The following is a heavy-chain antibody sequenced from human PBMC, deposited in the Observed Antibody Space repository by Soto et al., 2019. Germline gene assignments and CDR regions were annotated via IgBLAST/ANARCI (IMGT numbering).Heavy chain of an antibody. CDR2: VYTSGNT. CDR3: AREAADTVGDGYCGDP. V-gene: IGHV4-4*07. Sequence: QVQLQESGPGLVKPSDTLSLTCTVSGASFSGYYWSWIRQPAGKGLEWIGRVYTSGNTDYNPSLTRRVTVSGDTPKNQFSLKSRFVTAADTAVYYCAREAADTVGDGYCGDPWGQGTLVTVSS. D-gene: IGHD6-13*01. J-gene: IGHJ5*02. CDR1: GASFSGYY.